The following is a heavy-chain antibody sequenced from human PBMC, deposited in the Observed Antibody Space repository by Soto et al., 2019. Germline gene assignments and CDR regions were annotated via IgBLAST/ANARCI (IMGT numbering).Heavy chain of an antibody. J-gene: IGHJ6*02. CDR1: GFTFSNAW. CDR3: TTDKLFIAVAPLGPYYYYGMDV. Sequence: GGSLRLSCAASGFTFSNAWMSWVRQAPGKGLEWVGRIKSKTDGGTTDYAAPVKGRFTISRDDSKNTLYLQMNSLKTEDTAVYYCTTDKLFIAVAPLGPYYYYGMDVWGQGTTVTVSS. CDR2: IKSKTDGGTT. D-gene: IGHD6-19*01. V-gene: IGHV3-15*01.